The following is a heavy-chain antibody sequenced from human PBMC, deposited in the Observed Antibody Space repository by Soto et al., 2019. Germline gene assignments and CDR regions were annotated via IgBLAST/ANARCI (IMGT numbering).Heavy chain of an antibody. CDR1: GYTFTSYG. J-gene: IGHJ6*02. V-gene: IGHV1-18*04. CDR2: ISAYNGNT. D-gene: IGHD3-10*01. Sequence: ASVKVSCKASGYTFTSYGISWVRQAPGQGLEWMGWISAYNGNTNYAQKLQGRVTMTTDTSTSTAYMELRSLRSDDTAVYYCARHDTIWAGCYHNAIDVWDQGTTVTGSS. CDR3: ARHDTIWAGCYHNAIDV.